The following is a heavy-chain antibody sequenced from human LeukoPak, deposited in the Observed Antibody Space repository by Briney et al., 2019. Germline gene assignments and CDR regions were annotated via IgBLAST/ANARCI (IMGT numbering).Heavy chain of an antibody. CDR2: INHSGST. J-gene: IGHJ4*02. V-gene: IGHV4-34*01. CDR1: GGSFSGYY. D-gene: IGHD3-10*01. CDR3: ARGGNITMVRGAVDY. Sequence: SETLSLTCAVYGGSFSGYYWSWIRQPPGKGLEWIGEINHSGSTNYNPSLKSRVTISVDTSKNQFSLKLSSVTAADTAVYYCARGGNITMVRGAVDYWGQGTLVTVSS.